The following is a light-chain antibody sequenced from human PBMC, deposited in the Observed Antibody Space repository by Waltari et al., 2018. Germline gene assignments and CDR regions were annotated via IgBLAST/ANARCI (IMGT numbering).Light chain of an antibody. J-gene: IGKJ1*01. V-gene: IGKV4-1*01. CDR2: WAS. CDR1: QSVLNNSNNKNN. Sequence: DIVMTQSPDSLAVALGERATIKCKSSQSVLNNSNNKNNSAWYQQKRGQPPKLLIYWASARESGVPDRFSGSGSGTDFTLTITSLQAEDVAVYYCQQYYTPPWTFGQGTKVEIK. CDR3: QQYYTPPWT.